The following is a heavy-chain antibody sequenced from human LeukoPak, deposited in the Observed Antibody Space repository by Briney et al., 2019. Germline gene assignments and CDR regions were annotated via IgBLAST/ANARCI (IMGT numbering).Heavy chain of an antibody. J-gene: IGHJ5*02. Sequence: PSETLSLTCTVSGGSISSGSYYWSWIRQPAGKGLEWIGRIYTSGSTNYNPSLKSRVTISVDTSKNQFSLKLSSVTAADTAVYYCARDRWQLKDPNWFDPWGQGTLVTVSS. CDR3: ARDRWQLKDPNWFDP. CDR1: GGSISSGSYY. V-gene: IGHV4-61*02. CDR2: IYTSGST. D-gene: IGHD2-15*01.